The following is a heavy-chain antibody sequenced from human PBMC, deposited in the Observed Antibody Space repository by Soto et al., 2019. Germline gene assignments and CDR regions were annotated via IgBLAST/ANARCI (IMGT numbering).Heavy chain of an antibody. CDR2: INHSGST. J-gene: IGHJ4*02. CDR1: GGSFSGYY. V-gene: IGHV4-34*01. CDR3: ARATYYYEGQFDY. Sequence: SETLSLTCAVYGGSFSGYYWSWIRQPPGKGLEWIGEINHSGSTNYNPSLKSRVTISVDTSKNQLSLKLSSVTAADTAVYYCARATYYYEGQFDYWGQGTLVTVS. D-gene: IGHD3-22*01.